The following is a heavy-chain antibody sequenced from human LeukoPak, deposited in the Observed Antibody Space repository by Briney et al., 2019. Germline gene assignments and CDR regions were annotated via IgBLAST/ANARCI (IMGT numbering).Heavy chain of an antibody. V-gene: IGHV3-74*01. D-gene: IGHD6-19*01. CDR2: ISDGSST. CDR1: GFTFSSYW. CDR3: AKDPRTGAVSGIFYFDY. J-gene: IGHJ4*02. Sequence: PGGSLRLSCAASGFTFSSYWMHWVRQAPGKGLVWVSRISDGSSTSYADSVKGRFTISRDNAKNTLYLQMDSLRPEDTAVYYCAKDPRTGAVSGIFYFDYWGQGTLLTVSS.